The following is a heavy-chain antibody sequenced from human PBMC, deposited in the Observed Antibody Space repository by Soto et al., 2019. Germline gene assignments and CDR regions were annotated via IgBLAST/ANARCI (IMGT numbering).Heavy chain of an antibody. CDR3: AREKSSCGGDCLDY. CDR2: ISYDGSNK. CDR1: GFTFSSYA. V-gene: IGHV3-30-3*01. Sequence: GGSLRLSCAASGFTFSSYAMHWVRQAPGKGLEWVAVISYDGSNKYYADSVKGRFTISRDNAKSSLYLQMNNLRAEDTALYYCAREKSSCGGDCLDYWGQGTLVTVS. J-gene: IGHJ4*02. D-gene: IGHD2-21*01.